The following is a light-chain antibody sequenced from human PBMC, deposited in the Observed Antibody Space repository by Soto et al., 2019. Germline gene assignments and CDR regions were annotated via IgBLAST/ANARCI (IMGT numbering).Light chain of an antibody. CDR3: SSFTSSSTYV. J-gene: IGLJ1*01. CDR2: DVS. Sequence: QSALTQPASVSGSPGQSITISCTGTSSDVCRYNYVSWYQQHPGKAPKLTIYDVSNRPSGVSSRFSGSKSGNTASLTISGLQAEDEADYYCSSFTSSSTYVFGTGTKLTVL. CDR1: SSDVCRYNY. V-gene: IGLV2-14*01.